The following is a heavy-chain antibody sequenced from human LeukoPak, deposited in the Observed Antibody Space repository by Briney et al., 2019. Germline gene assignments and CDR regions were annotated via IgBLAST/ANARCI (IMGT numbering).Heavy chain of an antibody. D-gene: IGHD3-9*01. V-gene: IGHV3-30*02. CDR1: GFSFRSYG. CDR3: AKDGGEYYDILTGYYPRLYYMDV. CDR2: IAFDGNKK. Sequence: GGSLRLSCAASGFSFRSYGMHWVRQAPGKGLELVTFIAFDGNKKYYADSVQGRFTISRDNSKNTLYLQMNSLRAEDTAVYYCAKDGGEYYDILTGYYPRLYYMDVWGKGTTVTISS. J-gene: IGHJ6*03.